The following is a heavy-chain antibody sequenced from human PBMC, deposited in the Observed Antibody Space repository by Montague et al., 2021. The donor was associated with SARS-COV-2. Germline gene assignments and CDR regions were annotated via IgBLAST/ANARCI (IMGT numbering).Heavy chain of an antibody. CDR2: IKPDGSDK. Sequence: SLGLSCAASGFSFSTFWMTWVRQAPGKGLEWVASIKPDGSDKYYVESVKGRFTISRDNARNSLYLQLNNLRAEDTAVYYCARDPNWGAHWGQGNLVTVSS. V-gene: IGHV3-7*05. D-gene: IGHD7-27*01. CDR3: ARDPNWGAH. J-gene: IGHJ4*02. CDR1: GFSFSTFW.